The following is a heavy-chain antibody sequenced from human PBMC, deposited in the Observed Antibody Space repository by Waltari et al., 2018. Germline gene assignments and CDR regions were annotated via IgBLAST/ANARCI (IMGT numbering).Heavy chain of an antibody. CDR3: AKDGPYLVGATDIDY. Sequence: EVQLVESGGGLVQPGGSLRLSCAASGFTFSSYAMSWVRQAPGKGLEWVSAISGSGRSTYDADSVKGRFTSSRDNSKNMLYLQMNSLRAEDTAVYYCAKDGPYLVGATDIDYWGQGTLVTVSS. D-gene: IGHD1-26*01. J-gene: IGHJ4*02. V-gene: IGHV3-23*04. CDR2: ISGSGRST. CDR1: GFTFSSYA.